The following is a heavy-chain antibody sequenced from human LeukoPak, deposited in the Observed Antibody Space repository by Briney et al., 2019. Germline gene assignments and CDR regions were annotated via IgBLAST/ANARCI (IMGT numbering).Heavy chain of an antibody. V-gene: IGHV4-39*07. Sequence: PSETLSLTCTVSGGSISSSSYYWGWIRQPPGKGLEWIGSIYYSGSTYYNPSLKSRVTISVDTSKNQFSLKLSSVTAADTAVYYCARDWAAYYYDSSDHDAFDIWGQGTMVTVSS. CDR1: GGSISSSSYY. CDR3: ARDWAAYYYDSSDHDAFDI. D-gene: IGHD3-22*01. CDR2: IYYSGST. J-gene: IGHJ3*02.